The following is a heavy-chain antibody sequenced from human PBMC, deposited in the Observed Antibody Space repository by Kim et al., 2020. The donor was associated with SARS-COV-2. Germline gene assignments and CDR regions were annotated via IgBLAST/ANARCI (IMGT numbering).Heavy chain of an antibody. CDR3: ARDGAPSYQRTSGMDV. Sequence: GGSLRLSCAASGFTFSSYAMHWVRQAPGKGLEWVAVISYDGSNKYYADSVKGRFTISRDNSKNTLYLQMNSLRAEDTAVYYCARDGAPSYQRTSGMDVWGQGTTVTVSS. V-gene: IGHV3-30-3*01. J-gene: IGHJ6*02. CDR2: ISYDGSNK. D-gene: IGHD3-16*02. CDR1: GFTFSSYA.